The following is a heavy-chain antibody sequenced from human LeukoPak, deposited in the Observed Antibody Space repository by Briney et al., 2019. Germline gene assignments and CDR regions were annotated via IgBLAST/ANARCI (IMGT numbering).Heavy chain of an antibody. V-gene: IGHV3-23*01. CDR1: GFTFSSYA. Sequence: PGGSLRLSCAASGFTFSSYAMSWVRQAPGKGLEWVSAISGSGGSTYYADSVKGRFTISRDNAKNTLYLQMNSLRAEDTAVYYCAKVGDYARHYYFDYWGQGTLVTVSS. D-gene: IGHD4-17*01. CDR2: ISGSGGST. J-gene: IGHJ4*02. CDR3: AKVGDYARHYYFDY.